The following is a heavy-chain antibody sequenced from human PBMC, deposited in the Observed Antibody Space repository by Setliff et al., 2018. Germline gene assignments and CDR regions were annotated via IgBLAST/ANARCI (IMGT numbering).Heavy chain of an antibody. CDR2: ISYDGSNK. D-gene: IGHD6-13*01. CDR3: ARSAGYSSSWYNYYYGMDV. Sequence: GGSLRLSCAASGFTFSSYAMHWVRQAPGKGLEWVAVISYDGSNKYYADSVKGRFTISRDNAKNSLYLQMNSLRAEDTAVYYCARSAGYSSSWYNYYYGMDVWGQGTTVTVSS. J-gene: IGHJ6*02. CDR1: GFTFSSYA. V-gene: IGHV3-30*04.